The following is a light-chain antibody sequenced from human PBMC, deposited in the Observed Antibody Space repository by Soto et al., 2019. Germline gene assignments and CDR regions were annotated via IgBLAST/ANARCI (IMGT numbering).Light chain of an antibody. V-gene: IGLV2-14*03. CDR1: SSDIGGYNY. CDR2: NVS. CDR3: SSYTGSSSHVL. J-gene: IGLJ2*01. Sequence: QSALTQPASVSGSPGQSITISCTGSSSDIGGYNYVCWYQQHPGKAPKLIIYNVSHRPPGISDRFSGSKSGNTASLTISGLQAEDEADYYCSSYTGSSSHVLFGGGTKLTVL.